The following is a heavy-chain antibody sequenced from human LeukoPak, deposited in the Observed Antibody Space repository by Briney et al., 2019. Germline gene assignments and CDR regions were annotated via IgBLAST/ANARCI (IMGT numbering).Heavy chain of an antibody. CDR1: GGSISSYY. CDR3: ARLMVRGVVDY. V-gene: IGHV4-59*01. CDR2: IYYSGST. D-gene: IGHD3-10*01. J-gene: IGHJ4*02. Sequence: SETLSLTCTVSGGSISSYYWSWIRQPPGKGLEWIGYIYYSGSTNYNPSLKSRVTISVDTSKNQFSPKLSSVTAADTAVYYCARLMVRGVVDYWGQGTLVTVSS.